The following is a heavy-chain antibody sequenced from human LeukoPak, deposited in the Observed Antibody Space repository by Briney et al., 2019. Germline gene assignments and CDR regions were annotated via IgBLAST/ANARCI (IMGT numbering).Heavy chain of an antibody. J-gene: IGHJ4*02. V-gene: IGHV4-39*07. CDR2: IYTSGST. Sequence: SETLSLTCTVSGGSISSSSYYWGWIRQPPGKGLEWIGRIYTSGSTNYNPSLKSRVTISVDTSKNQFSLKLSSVTAADTAVYYCARDQGLSFDYWGQGTLVTVSS. CDR1: GGSISSSSYY. CDR3: ARDQGLSFDY.